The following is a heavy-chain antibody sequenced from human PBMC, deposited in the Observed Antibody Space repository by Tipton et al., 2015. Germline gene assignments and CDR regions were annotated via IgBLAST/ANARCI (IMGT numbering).Heavy chain of an antibody. CDR1: GDSVSSNSAT. CDR2: TYYRSKWYN. J-gene: IGHJ2*01. V-gene: IGHV6-1*01. Sequence: GLVKPSQTLSLTCAISGDSVSSNSATWNWIRQSPSRGLEWLGRTYYRSKWYNDYPVSVNSRITINPDTSKNQFSLHLNSVTPEDTAVYYCARDLWVSGSYYWFFDLWGRGTLVTVSS. CDR3: ARDLWVSGSYYWFFDL. D-gene: IGHD1-26*01.